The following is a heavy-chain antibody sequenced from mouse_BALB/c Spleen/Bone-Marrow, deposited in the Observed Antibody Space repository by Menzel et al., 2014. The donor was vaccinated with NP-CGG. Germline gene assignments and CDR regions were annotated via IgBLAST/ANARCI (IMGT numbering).Heavy chain of an antibody. CDR1: GYSITSGYN. J-gene: IGHJ2*01. V-gene: IGHV3-1*02. Sequence: VQLQQSGPDLVKSSQSLSLPCTVTGYSITSGYNWHWIRQFPGNKLEWMGCIHYSGYTNYDPSLKSRISITRDTSKNQFFLQLNSVTTEDTATYYCARGGYYGSSYFDYWGQGTTLTVSS. CDR3: ARGGYYGSSYFDY. CDR2: IHYSGYT. D-gene: IGHD1-1*01.